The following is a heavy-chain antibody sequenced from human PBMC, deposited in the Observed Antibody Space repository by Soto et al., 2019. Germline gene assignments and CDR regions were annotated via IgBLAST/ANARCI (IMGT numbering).Heavy chain of an antibody. Sequence: QVQLVQSGAEVKKPGASVKVSCKASGYTFTSYAMHWVRQAPGQRLEWMGWINAGNGNTKYSQKFQGRVTITRDTSASTAYMELSSLRSEDTAVYYCARGPSPAAAPPNNWFDPWGQGTLVTVSS. CDR3: ARGPSPAAAPPNNWFDP. J-gene: IGHJ5*02. D-gene: IGHD6-13*01. CDR1: GYTFTSYA. V-gene: IGHV1-3*01. CDR2: INAGNGNT.